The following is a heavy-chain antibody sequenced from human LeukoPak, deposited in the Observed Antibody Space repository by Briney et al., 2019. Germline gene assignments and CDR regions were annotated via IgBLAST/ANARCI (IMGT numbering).Heavy chain of an antibody. CDR1: GFTVSDNY. D-gene: IGHD5-18*01. V-gene: IGHV3-66*01. J-gene: IGHJ4*02. Sequence: GGSLRLSCAVSGFTVSDNYMSWVRQAPGKVLEWVSVLYSGGNTYYADSVKGRFTISRDNSKNILYLQTNSLRGGDTAVYYCARVGRGDIYGYADYWGQGTLVSVSS. CDR3: ARVGRGDIYGYADY. CDR2: LYSGGNT.